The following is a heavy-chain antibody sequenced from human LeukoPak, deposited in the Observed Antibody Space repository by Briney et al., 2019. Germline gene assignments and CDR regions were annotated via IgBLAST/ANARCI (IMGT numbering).Heavy chain of an antibody. Sequence: PGGALRLSCAASGFTVSSNYMSWVRQAPGKGLEWVSVIYSGGSTYYADSVKGRFTISRDDSKNTLYLQMNSLRAEDTAVYYCARALYGDEDYWGQGTLVTVSS. CDR1: GFTVSSNY. J-gene: IGHJ4*02. D-gene: IGHD4-17*01. V-gene: IGHV3-53*01. CDR3: ARALYGDEDY. CDR2: IYSGGST.